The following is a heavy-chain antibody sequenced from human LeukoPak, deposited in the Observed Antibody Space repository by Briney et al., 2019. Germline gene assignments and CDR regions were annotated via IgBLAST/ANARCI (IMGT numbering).Heavy chain of an antibody. CDR2: MNPNSGNT. CDR3: ARNARRHRGFDY. D-gene: IGHD1-1*01. V-gene: IGHV1-8*01. CDR1: GYTFTSYD. J-gene: IGHJ4*02. Sequence: ASVKVSCKASGYTFTSYDINWVRQATGQGLEWMGWMNPNSGNTGCAQKFQGRVTMTRNTSISTAYMELSSLRSEDTAVYYCARNARRHRGFDYWGQGTLVTVSS.